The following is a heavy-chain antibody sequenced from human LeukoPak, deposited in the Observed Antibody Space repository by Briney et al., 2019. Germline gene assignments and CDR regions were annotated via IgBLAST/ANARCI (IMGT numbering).Heavy chain of an antibody. J-gene: IGHJ6*02. Sequence: GASVKVSCKASGGTFSSYAISWVRQAPGHGLEWMGGIIPIFGTANYAQKLQGSVTMTTDTSTSTAYMELRSLRSDDTAVYYCARELGYCSGGSCRLHGMDVWGQGTTVTVSS. CDR2: IIPIFGTA. V-gene: IGHV1-69*05. D-gene: IGHD2-15*01. CDR3: ARELGYCSGGSCRLHGMDV. CDR1: GGTFSSYA.